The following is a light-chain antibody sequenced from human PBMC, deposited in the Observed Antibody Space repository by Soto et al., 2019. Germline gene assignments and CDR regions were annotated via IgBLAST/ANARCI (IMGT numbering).Light chain of an antibody. Sequence: QSALTQPRSVSGSPGQSVTISCTGTSSDVGGYIYVSWYQQYPAKAPKVMIYDVSRRPSGVPDRFSGSKSGNTASLTISGLQAEDEAVYYCCSFAPSYRVIFGGGTKLTVL. CDR1: SSDVGGYIY. CDR2: DVS. J-gene: IGLJ2*01. CDR3: CSFAPSYRVI. V-gene: IGLV2-11*01.